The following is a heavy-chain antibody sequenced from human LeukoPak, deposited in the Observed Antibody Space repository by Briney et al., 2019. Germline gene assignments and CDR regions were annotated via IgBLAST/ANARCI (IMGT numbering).Heavy chain of an antibody. Sequence: ASVKVSCKASGYTFTSYYMHWVRQAPGQGLEWMGIINPSGGSTSYAQKFQGRVTITADESTSTAYMELSSLRSEDTAVYYCARRGGIAADNNWFDPWGQGTLVTVSS. CDR3: ARRGGIAADNNWFDP. J-gene: IGHJ5*02. CDR2: INPSGGST. V-gene: IGHV1-46*01. D-gene: IGHD6-13*01. CDR1: GYTFTSYY.